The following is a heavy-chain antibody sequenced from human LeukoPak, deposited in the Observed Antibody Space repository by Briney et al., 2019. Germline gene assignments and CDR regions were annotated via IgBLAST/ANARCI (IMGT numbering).Heavy chain of an antibody. V-gene: IGHV4-39*01. D-gene: IGHD2-8*01. Sequence: SETLSLTCTVSGGSISSSSYYWGWIRQPPGKGLEWIGSIYYSGSTYYNPSLKSRVTISVDTSKNQFSLKLSSVTAADTAVYYCASSPGLLMVYALGAFDIWGQGTMVTVSS. CDR2: IYYSGST. CDR1: GGSISSSSYY. J-gene: IGHJ3*02. CDR3: ASSPGLLMVYALGAFDI.